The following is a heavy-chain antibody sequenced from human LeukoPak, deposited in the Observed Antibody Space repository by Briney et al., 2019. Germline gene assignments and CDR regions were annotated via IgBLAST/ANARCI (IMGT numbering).Heavy chain of an antibody. CDR3: ARGGHWGNWYLDL. D-gene: IGHD7-27*01. Sequence: KPSETLSLTCSVSGGSISNYYWSWIRQPPGKGLEWIGYIYSSGSTNYNPSLKSRVTISVDTSKNQFSLELSSVTAADTAVHYCARGGHWGNWYLDLWGRGTLVTVSS. CDR1: GGSISNYY. V-gene: IGHV4-59*12. CDR2: IYSSGST. J-gene: IGHJ2*01.